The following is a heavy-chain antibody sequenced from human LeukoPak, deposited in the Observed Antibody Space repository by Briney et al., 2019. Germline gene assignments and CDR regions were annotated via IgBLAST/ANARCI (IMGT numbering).Heavy chain of an antibody. V-gene: IGHV1-3*01. D-gene: IGHD3-3*01. J-gene: IGHJ6*02. CDR1: GYTFTSFA. Sequence: GASVKVSCKASGYTFTSFAMHWVRQAPGQRLEWMGWINAGNGNAKYSQKFQGRVTITRDTSASTAYMELSSLRSEDTAVYYCASRHYDFWSGYYKGYYYYGMDVWGQGTTVTVSS. CDR2: INAGNGNA. CDR3: ASRHYDFWSGYYKGYYYYGMDV.